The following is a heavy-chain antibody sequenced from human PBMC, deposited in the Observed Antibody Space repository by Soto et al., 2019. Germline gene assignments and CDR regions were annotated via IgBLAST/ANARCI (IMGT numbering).Heavy chain of an antibody. D-gene: IGHD5-18*01. V-gene: IGHV4-34*01. CDR2: INHSGST. CDR3: ASTAMAIFDY. J-gene: IGHJ4*02. CDR1: GGSFSGYY. Sequence: SETLSLTCAVYGGSFSGYYWSWIRQPPGKGLEWIGEINHSGSTNYNPPLKSRVTISVDTSKNQFSLKLSSVTAADTAVYYCASTAMAIFDYWGQGTLVTVSS.